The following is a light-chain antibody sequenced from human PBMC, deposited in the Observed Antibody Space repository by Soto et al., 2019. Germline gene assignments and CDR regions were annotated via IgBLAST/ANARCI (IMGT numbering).Light chain of an antibody. Sequence: QSVLTRPASGSGSPGQSIAISCTGTSSDVGGYSYVSWYQQQPGKAPKLVISDVSNRPSGVSDRFSGSKSGNTASLTISGLQTEDEAGYYCASYTTSSTYVFGTGTKVTVL. J-gene: IGLJ1*01. CDR2: DVS. CDR3: ASYTTSSTYV. CDR1: SSDVGGYSY. V-gene: IGLV2-14*01.